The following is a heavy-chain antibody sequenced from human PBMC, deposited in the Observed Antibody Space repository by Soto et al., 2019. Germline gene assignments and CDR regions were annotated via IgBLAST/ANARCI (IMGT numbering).Heavy chain of an antibody. Sequence: SETLSLTCTVSGGSISSGYYYWSRIRQPPGKGLEWIGYIYYSGSTYYNPSLKSRVTISVDTSKNQFSLKLSSVTAADTAVYYCASRIGGDYYYYYGMDVWGQGTTVTVSS. CDR1: GGSISSGYYY. V-gene: IGHV4-30-4*01. J-gene: IGHJ6*02. D-gene: IGHD1-26*01. CDR3: ASRIGGDYYYYYGMDV. CDR2: IYYSGST.